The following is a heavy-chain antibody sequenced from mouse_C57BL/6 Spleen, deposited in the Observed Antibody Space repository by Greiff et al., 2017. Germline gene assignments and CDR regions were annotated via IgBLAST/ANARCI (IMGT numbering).Heavy chain of an antibody. Sequence: QVQLKQPGAELVRPGSSVKLSCKASGYTFTSYWMHWVKQRPIQGLEWIGNIDPSDSETHYNQKFKDKATLTVDKSSSTAYMQLSSLTSEDSAVYYCARLGRYYFDYGGKGTTLTVAS. CDR2: IDPSDSET. D-gene: IGHD4-1*01. CDR3: ARLGRYYFDY. CDR1: GYTFTSYW. J-gene: IGHJ2*01. V-gene: IGHV1-52*01.